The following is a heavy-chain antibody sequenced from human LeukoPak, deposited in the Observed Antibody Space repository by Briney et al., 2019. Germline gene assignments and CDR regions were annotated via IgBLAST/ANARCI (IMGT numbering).Heavy chain of an antibody. V-gene: IGHV2-5*02. D-gene: IGHD3-10*01. J-gene: IGHJ4*02. CDR2: IYWDDDR. CDR1: GLSLSTSAVG. Sequence: SGPTLVNPTQTLTLTYTFSGLSLSTSAVGVGWIRQPPVKALEWLAVIYWDDDRRYSPSLQSRLTITKDTSKNQVVLTMTNKDPVDTATYYCVRQIIMVRRVIRESDYWGQGTLVTVSS. CDR3: VRQIIMVRRVIRESDY.